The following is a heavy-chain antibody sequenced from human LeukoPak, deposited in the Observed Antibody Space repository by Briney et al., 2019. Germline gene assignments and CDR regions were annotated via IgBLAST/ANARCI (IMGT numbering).Heavy chain of an antibody. CDR1: GGSFSGYY. Sequence: PSETLSLTCAVYGGSFSGYYWSWIRQPPGKGLEWIGEINHSGSTNYNPSLKSRVTISVDTSKNQFSLKLSSVTAADTAVYYCARGDYYGSGSYPVDYWGQGTLVTVSS. V-gene: IGHV4-34*01. J-gene: IGHJ4*02. CDR3: ARGDYYGSGSYPVDY. D-gene: IGHD3-10*01. CDR2: INHSGST.